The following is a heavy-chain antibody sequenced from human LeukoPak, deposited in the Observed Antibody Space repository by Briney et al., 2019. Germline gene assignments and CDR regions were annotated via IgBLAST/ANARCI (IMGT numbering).Heavy chain of an antibody. V-gene: IGHV3-53*01. CDR1: GFTVSSNY. CDR3: ARAREQLVIFDY. J-gene: IGHJ4*02. Sequence: PGGSLRLSCAASGFTVSSNYMSWVRQAPGKGLEWVSVIYSGGSTCYADSVKGRFTISRDNSKNTLYLQMNSLRAEDTAVYYCARAREQLVIFDYWGQGTLVTVSS. CDR2: IYSGGST. D-gene: IGHD6-6*01.